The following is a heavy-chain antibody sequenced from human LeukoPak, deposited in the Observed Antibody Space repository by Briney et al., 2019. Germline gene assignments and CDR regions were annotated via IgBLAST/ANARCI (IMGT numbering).Heavy chain of an antibody. Sequence: QAGGSLRLSCAASGFTFSSYGIHWVRQAPGKGLEWVAFKRHDGSDQYYADSVKGRFTLSRDNSQSTLYLQMNTLRTGDKAIYYCAKQIDGSGTFLNPKYFDYWGQGTLVTVSS. CDR1: GFTFSSYG. D-gene: IGHD3-10*01. J-gene: IGHJ4*02. V-gene: IGHV3-30*02. CDR2: KRHDGSDQ. CDR3: AKQIDGSGTFLNPKYFDY.